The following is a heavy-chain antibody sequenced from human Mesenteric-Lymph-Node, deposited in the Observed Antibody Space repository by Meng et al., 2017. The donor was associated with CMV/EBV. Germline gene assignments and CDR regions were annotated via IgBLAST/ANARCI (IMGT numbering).Heavy chain of an antibody. Sequence: GESLKISCEASGFTVSSNYMSRVRQAPGKGLEFVSTITGRSGDTYYPDSVKGRFTISRDNSKNTLYLQMKSLRAEDTALYYCAKGREISCIGSQCYPFDLWGQGTLVTVSS. J-gene: IGHJ5*02. CDR1: GFTVSSNY. V-gene: IGHV3-23*01. CDR3: AKGREISCIGSQCYPFDL. D-gene: IGHD2-15*01. CDR2: ITGRSGDT.